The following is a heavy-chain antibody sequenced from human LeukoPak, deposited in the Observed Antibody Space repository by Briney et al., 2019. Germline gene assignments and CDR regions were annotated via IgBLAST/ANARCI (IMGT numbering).Heavy chain of an antibody. CDR2: ISYYGSNK. CDR3: ARVSVEMATASDY. Sequence: PGGSRRLAWAASGFTLSSYARNGVGQAPGKGRGGVAVISYYGSNKYYADSVKGRFTISRDNSKNTLYLQMNSLRAEDTAVYYCARVSVEMATASDYWGQGTLVTVSS. D-gene: IGHD5-24*01. CDR1: GFTLSSYA. V-gene: IGHV3-30-3*01. J-gene: IGHJ4*02.